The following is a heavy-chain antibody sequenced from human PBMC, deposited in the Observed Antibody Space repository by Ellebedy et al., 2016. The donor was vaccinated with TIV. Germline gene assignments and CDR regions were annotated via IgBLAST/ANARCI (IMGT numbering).Heavy chain of an antibody. CDR3: ARTPTYYYDSSGYYIDY. CDR1: GGSISSSNW. V-gene: IGHV4-4*02. D-gene: IGHD3-22*01. CDR2: IYYSGST. J-gene: IGHJ4*02. Sequence: SETLSLTCAVSGGSISSSNWWSWVRQPPGKGLEWIGYIYYSGSTNYNPSLKSRVTISVDTSKNQFSLKLSSVTAADTAVYYCARTPTYYYDSSGYYIDYWGQGTLVTVSS.